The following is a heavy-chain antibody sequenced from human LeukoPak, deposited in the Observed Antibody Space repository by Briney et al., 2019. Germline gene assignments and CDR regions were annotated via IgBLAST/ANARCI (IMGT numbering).Heavy chain of an antibody. CDR1: GYSFTSYW. D-gene: IGHD2-15*01. V-gene: IGHV5-51*01. CDR2: IHPGDSDT. J-gene: IGHJ6*03. Sequence: GESLKISCKGSGYSFTSYWIGWARQMPGTGLEWMGIIHPGDSDTRYSPSFQGQVTISADKSISTAYLQWSSLKASDTAMYYCARHKGMGVVAASQYYYYYMDVWGKGTTVTVSS. CDR3: ARHKGMGVVAASQYYYYYMDV.